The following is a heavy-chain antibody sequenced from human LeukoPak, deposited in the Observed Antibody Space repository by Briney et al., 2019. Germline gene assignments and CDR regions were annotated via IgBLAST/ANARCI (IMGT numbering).Heavy chain of an antibody. CDR1: GGSISSYY. Sequence: SGTPSLTCTVSGGSISSYYWSWIRQPPGKGLEWIGYIYYSGSTNYNPSLKSRVTISVDTSKNQFSLKLSSVTAADTAVYYCARERYSGYGEGYFDYWGQGTLVTVSS. CDR3: ARERYSGYGEGYFDY. J-gene: IGHJ4*02. V-gene: IGHV4-59*01. D-gene: IGHD5-12*01. CDR2: IYYSGST.